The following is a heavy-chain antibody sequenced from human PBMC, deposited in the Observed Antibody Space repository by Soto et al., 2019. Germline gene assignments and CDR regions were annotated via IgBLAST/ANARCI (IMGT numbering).Heavy chain of an antibody. D-gene: IGHD3-3*01. CDR1: GFTFSSYA. CDR3: AKVGPTYYDFWSGYYTLPSLTHYFDY. J-gene: IGHJ4*02. Sequence: GGSLRLSCAASGFTFSSYAISWVRQAPGKGLEWVSAISGSGGSTYYADSVKGRFTISRDNSKNTLYLQMNSLRAEDTAVYYCAKVGPTYYDFWSGYYTLPSLTHYFDYWGQGTLGTVSA. V-gene: IGHV3-23*01. CDR2: ISGSGGST.